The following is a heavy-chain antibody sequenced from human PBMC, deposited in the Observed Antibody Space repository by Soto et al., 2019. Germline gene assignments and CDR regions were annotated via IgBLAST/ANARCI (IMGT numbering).Heavy chain of an antibody. V-gene: IGHV1-3*01. D-gene: IGHD6-13*01. CDR2: INAGNGAT. J-gene: IGHJ4*01. CDR1: GYTFTTYA. CDR3: ARGSAAAGPYSFDD. Sequence: GASVKVSCKASGYTFTTYAMHWVRQAPGQRLEWMGWINAGNGATKYSQNFQDRVTIARDTSANTAFMELSSLRSEDTAVYYCARGSAAAGPYSFDDWAHGARVTVS.